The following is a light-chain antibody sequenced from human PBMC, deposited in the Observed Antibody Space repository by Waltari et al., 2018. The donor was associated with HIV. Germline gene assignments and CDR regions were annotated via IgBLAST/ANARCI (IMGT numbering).Light chain of an antibody. V-gene: IGLV2-11*02. CDR1: SSAVGGYYY. Sequence: QSALTQPRPVSGSPGPSVTISCPGTSSAVGGYYYVPWSQQHPTKAPKLTIYDVSKRPSGVPDRFSGSKSVNTASLTISGLQAEDEADYYCCSYAGTYTWVFGGGTKLTVL. CDR2: DVS. J-gene: IGLJ3*02. CDR3: CSYAGTYTWV.